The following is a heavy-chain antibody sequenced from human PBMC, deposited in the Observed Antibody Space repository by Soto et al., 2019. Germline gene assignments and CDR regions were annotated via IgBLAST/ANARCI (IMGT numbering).Heavy chain of an antibody. Sequence: EVQLVESGGGLVQPGRSLRLSCAASGFTFDDYAMHWVRQAPGKGLEWVSGISWNSGSIGYADSVKGRFTISRDNAKNSLYLQMNSLRAEDTALYYCAKDTELSRYAFDIWGQGTMVTVSS. CDR2: ISWNSGSI. CDR3: AKDTELSRYAFDI. V-gene: IGHV3-9*01. J-gene: IGHJ3*02. CDR1: GFTFDDYA. D-gene: IGHD1-7*01.